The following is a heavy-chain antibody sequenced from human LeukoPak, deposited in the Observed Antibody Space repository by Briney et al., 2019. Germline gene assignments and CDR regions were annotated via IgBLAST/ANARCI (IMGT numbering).Heavy chain of an antibody. CDR1: GGSISSYY. CDR3: AKGGMGLSVDD. V-gene: IGHV4-59*01. D-gene: IGHD5-24*01. Sequence: SETLSLTCTVSGGSISSYYWSWIRQPAGKGLEWIGYFYHSGTTKYNPSLKSRVTISVDTSKNQFSLRLSSVTAADTALYYCAKGGMGLSVDDWGRGTLVTVSS. CDR2: FYHSGTT. J-gene: IGHJ4*02.